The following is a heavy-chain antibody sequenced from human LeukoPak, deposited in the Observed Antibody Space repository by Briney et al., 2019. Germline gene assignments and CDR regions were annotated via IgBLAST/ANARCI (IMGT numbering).Heavy chain of an antibody. V-gene: IGHV3-9*01. J-gene: IGHJ6*02. Sequence: GRSLRLSCAASGFSFDDYAMHWVRQAPGKGLEWVSGISWNSGSIGYADSVKGRFTISRDNAKNSLYLQMNSLRAEDTALYYCAKVTMVRGVSRVTSYGMDVWGQGTTVTVSS. CDR3: AKVTMVRGVSRVTSYGMDV. CDR1: GFSFDDYA. D-gene: IGHD3-10*01. CDR2: ISWNSGSI.